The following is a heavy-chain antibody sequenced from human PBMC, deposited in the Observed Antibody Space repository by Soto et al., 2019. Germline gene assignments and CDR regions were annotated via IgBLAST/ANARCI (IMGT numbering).Heavy chain of an antibody. J-gene: IGHJ4*02. Sequence: GGSLRLSCAASGFSFSSYGMHWFRQATGKGLEWVAVICYDGSNKYYADSVKGRFTISRDNAKNTLYLQINSLRAEDTAVYYCARQHSGSYYFDYWGQGTPVTVSS. D-gene: IGHD1-26*01. V-gene: IGHV3-33*08. CDR3: ARQHSGSYYFDY. CDR1: GFSFSSYG. CDR2: ICYDGSNK.